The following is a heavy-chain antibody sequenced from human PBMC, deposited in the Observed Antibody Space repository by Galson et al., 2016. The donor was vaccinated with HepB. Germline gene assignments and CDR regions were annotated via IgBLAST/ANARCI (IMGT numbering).Heavy chain of an antibody. V-gene: IGHV4-61*08. CDR2: MGYIGDT. Sequence: SETLSLTCTVSGDSVSSDGYYWNWVRQAPGKGLEWMANMGYIGDTNFNPSLKSRITISVDTSKNQFSLKLTSVTAADTAVYFCARESRSTWNYLDSWGQGTLVTVSS. J-gene: IGHJ4*02. CDR3: ARESRSTWNYLDS. CDR1: GDSVSSDGYY. D-gene: IGHD1-26*01.